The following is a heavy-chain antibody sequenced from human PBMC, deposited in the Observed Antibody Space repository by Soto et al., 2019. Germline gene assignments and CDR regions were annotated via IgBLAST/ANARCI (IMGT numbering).Heavy chain of an antibody. V-gene: IGHV1-3*01. CDR1: GYTFTSYA. J-gene: IGHJ6*02. CDR2: INAGNGNT. D-gene: IGHD6-19*01. CDR3: ARGIAVAGRINYYYYYGMDV. Sequence: QVQLVQSGAEVKKPGASVKVSCKASGYTFTSYAMHWVRQAPGQRLEWMGWINAGNGNTKYSQKFQGRVTITRDTSASTAYMELSSLRSEDTAVYYCARGIAVAGRINYYYYYGMDVWGQGTTVTVSS.